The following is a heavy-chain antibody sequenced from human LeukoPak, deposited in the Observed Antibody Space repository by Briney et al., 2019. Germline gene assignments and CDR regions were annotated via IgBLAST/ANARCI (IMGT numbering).Heavy chain of an antibody. J-gene: IGHJ4*02. Sequence: GGSLRLSCVASGFTFSSYSNNWVRQAPGKGLEWVAYISSSSHKTYYADSVKGRFTISRDNAKNSLFLQMDSLRPEDTAMYYCAGPTKTDSGTKDIDYWGQGTLVTVSS. CDR3: AGPTKTDSGTKDIDY. CDR2: ISSSSHKT. D-gene: IGHD3-10*01. CDR1: GFTFSSYS. V-gene: IGHV3-48*04.